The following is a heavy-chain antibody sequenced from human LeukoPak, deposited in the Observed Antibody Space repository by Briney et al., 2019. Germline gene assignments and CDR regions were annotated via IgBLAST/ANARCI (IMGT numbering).Heavy chain of an antibody. V-gene: IGHV3-23*01. CDR3: ARVSYSSGWYEIDY. CDR2: ISGSGGST. D-gene: IGHD6-19*01. CDR1: GFTFSSYA. Sequence: GGSLRLSCAASGFTFSSYAMSWVRQAPGKGLEWVSAISGSGGSTYYADSVKGRFTISRDNSKNTLYLQMNSLRAEDTAVYYCARVSYSSGWYEIDYWGQGTLVTVSS. J-gene: IGHJ4*02.